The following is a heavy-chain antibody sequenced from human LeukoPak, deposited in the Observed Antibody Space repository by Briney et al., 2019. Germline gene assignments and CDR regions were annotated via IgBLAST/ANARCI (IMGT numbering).Heavy chain of an antibody. CDR2: ISGSGGST. CDR1: GFTFSSYA. Sequence: GGSLRLSCAASGFTFSSYAMSWVRQAPGKGLEWVSAISGSGGSTYYADSVKGRFTISRDNSTNTLYLQMNSLRAEDTAVYYCAKDLTLATAISFDYWGQGTLVTVSS. V-gene: IGHV3-23*01. CDR3: AKDLTLATAISFDY. D-gene: IGHD2-21*02. J-gene: IGHJ4*02.